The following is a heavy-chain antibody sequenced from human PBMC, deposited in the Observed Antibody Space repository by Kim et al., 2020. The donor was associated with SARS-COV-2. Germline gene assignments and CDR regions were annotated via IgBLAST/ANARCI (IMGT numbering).Heavy chain of an antibody. J-gene: IGHJ4*02. CDR3: ARAYYYDSSGYYYYFDY. CDR2: ISSSSSYT. D-gene: IGHD3-22*01. V-gene: IGHV3-11*06. Sequence: GGYLRLSCAASGFTFSDYYMSWIRQAPGKGLEWVSYISSSSSYTNYADSVKGRFTISRDNAKNSLYLQMNSLRAEDTAVYYCARAYYYDSSGYYYYFDYWGQGTLVTVSS. CDR1: GFTFSDYY.